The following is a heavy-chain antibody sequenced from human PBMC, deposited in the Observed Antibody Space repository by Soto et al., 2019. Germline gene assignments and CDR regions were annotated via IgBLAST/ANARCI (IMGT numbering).Heavy chain of an antibody. CDR1: GGTFSSHI. Sequence: QVQLVQSGAEVKKPGSSMKVSCKASGGTFSSHIINWVRQAPGQGLEWMGRIIPTLDIANYAQKFQGRVTITADTSTSTVYMELSSLRAEDTAVYYCARGTRSTGYHLSWYFDLWGRGTLVTVSS. CDR2: IIPTLDIA. J-gene: IGHJ2*01. CDR3: ARGTRSTGYHLSWYFDL. V-gene: IGHV1-69*02. D-gene: IGHD3-22*01.